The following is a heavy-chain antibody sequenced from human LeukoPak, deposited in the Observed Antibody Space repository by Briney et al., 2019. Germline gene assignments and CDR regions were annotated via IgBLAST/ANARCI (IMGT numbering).Heavy chain of an antibody. Sequence: GGTLRLSCAASGFTFSNYAMSWVRQAPGKGLDWFSDISGGGSTYYADSVKGRFTISRDNSKDTLYLQMNSLRAEDTAVYYCAKEPGLTYYYDSSGYYGWFDYWGQGTLVTVSS. J-gene: IGHJ5*01. V-gene: IGHV3-23*01. CDR2: ISGGGST. CDR1: GFTFSNYA. D-gene: IGHD3-22*01. CDR3: AKEPGLTYYYDSSGYYGWFDY.